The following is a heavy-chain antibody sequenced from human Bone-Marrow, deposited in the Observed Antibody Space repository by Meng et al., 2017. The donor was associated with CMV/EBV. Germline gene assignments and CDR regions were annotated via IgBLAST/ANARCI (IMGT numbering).Heavy chain of an antibody. CDR2: IIPIFGTA. J-gene: IGHJ6*02. CDR3: ARGFSLEWLPIRMGYYYYGMDV. V-gene: IGHV1-69*05. D-gene: IGHD3-3*01. CDR1: GGTFSSYA. Sequence: SVKVSCKASGGTFSSYAISWVRQAPGQGLEWMGGIIPIFGTANYAQKFQGRVTITTDESTSTAYMEMSSLRSEDTAVYYCARGFSLEWLPIRMGYYYYGMDVWGQGTTVTVSS.